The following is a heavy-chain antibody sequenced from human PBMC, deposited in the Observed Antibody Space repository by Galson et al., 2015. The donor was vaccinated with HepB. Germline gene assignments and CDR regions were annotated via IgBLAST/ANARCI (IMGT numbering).Heavy chain of an antibody. CDR2: ILPIFDGP. J-gene: IGHJ4*02. V-gene: IGHV1-69*06. CDR1: GGAFNTYA. D-gene: IGHD2-2*01. CDR3: ATYCSSTKCDWGVDY. Sequence: SVKVSCKASGGAFNTYALTWVRQAPGQGLEWIGGILPIFDGPNYAQKFQGRVTITADKSTSTAYMELRSLRSDDTAVYYCATYCSSTKCDWGVDYWGQGTLVTVSS.